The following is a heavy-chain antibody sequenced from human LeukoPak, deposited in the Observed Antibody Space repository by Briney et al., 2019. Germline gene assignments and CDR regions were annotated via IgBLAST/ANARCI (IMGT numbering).Heavy chain of an antibody. Sequence: PGRSLRLSCTASGFTFGDYLMSWFRQAPGKGLEWIGFISGGTTEYAASVKGRFTISRDDSTSIPYLQMNSLTTEDTAVYYCSRGSGWSSVYWGQGTLVTVSS. CDR1: GFTFGDYL. D-gene: IGHD6-19*01. V-gene: IGHV3-49*03. CDR2: ISGGTT. J-gene: IGHJ4*02. CDR3: SRGSGWSSVY.